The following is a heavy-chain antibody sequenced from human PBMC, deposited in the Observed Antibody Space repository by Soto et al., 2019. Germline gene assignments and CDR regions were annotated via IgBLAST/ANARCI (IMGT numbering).Heavy chain of an antibody. J-gene: IGHJ4*02. CDR1: GYTFTRYF. CDR3: ARDGTFDY. Sequence: QVQLVQSGAEVKKPGASVKVSCQASGYTFTRYFMQWVRQAPGQGLEWMGLINPAGGTTSYAQQSQGRVTMNRDTSTSTVYMELSSLRSEDTAVYYCARDGTFDYWGQGTLVTVSS. CDR2: INPAGGTT. D-gene: IGHD1-7*01. V-gene: IGHV1-46*01.